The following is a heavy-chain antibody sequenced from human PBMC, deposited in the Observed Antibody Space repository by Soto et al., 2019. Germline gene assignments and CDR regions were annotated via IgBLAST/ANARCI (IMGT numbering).Heavy chain of an antibody. Sequence: VASVKVSCKASGGTFSSYAISWVRQAPGQGLEWMGGIIPIFGTANYAQKFQGRVTITADESTSTAYMELSSLRSEDTAVYYCARSMVRGDTGYNWFDPWGQGTLVTVSS. D-gene: IGHD3-10*01. CDR2: IIPIFGTA. J-gene: IGHJ5*02. V-gene: IGHV1-69*13. CDR3: ARSMVRGDTGYNWFDP. CDR1: GGTFSSYA.